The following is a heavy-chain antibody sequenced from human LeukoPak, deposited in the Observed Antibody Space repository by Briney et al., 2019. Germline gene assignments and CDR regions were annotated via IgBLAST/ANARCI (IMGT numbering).Heavy chain of an antibody. CDR1: GGSVSSGIYY. CDR2: IYYSGST. Sequence: PSETLSLTCTVSGGSVSSGIYYWSWIRQPPGKGLEWIGYIYYSGSTNYNPSLKSRVTISLDTSKKQFSLKLSSVTAADTAVYYCARNTMVRGVIGSGWFDPWGQGTLVTVSS. J-gene: IGHJ5*02. D-gene: IGHD3-10*01. V-gene: IGHV4-61*01. CDR3: ARNTMVRGVIGSGWFDP.